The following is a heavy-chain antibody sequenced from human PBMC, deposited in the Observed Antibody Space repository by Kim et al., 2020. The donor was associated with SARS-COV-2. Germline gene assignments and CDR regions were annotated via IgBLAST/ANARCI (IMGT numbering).Heavy chain of an antibody. J-gene: IGHJ6*02. Sequence: RCTISRDNAKNTLYLQMNGLRAEDTAVYYCAKDRGGSSRADYYYYYGMDVWGQGTTVTVSS. D-gene: IGHD3-16*01. V-gene: IGHV3-23*01. CDR3: AKDRGGSSRADYYYYYGMDV.